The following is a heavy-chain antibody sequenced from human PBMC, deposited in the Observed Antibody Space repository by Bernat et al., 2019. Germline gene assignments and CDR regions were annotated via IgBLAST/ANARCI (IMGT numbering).Heavy chain of an antibody. CDR3: AKDYTEYYYGSGSYFDY. V-gene: IGHV3-30*18. CDR2: ISYDGSNK. J-gene: IGHJ4*02. CDR1: GFTFSSYE. Sequence: VQLVESGGGLVQPGGSLRLSCAASGFTFSSYEMNWVRQAPGKGLEWVAVISYDGSNKYYADSVKGRFTISRDNSKNTLYLQMNSLRAEDTAVYYCAKDYTEYYYGSGSYFDYWGQGTLVTVSS. D-gene: IGHD3-10*01.